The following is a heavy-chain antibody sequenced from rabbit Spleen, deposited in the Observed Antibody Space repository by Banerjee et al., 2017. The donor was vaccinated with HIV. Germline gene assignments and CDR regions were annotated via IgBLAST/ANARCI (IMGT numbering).Heavy chain of an antibody. CDR2: GYPDGIGST. J-gene: IGHJ4*01. CDR3: ARDAAGREDFNL. CDR1: GFSFSTSYY. V-gene: IGHV1S45*01. D-gene: IGHD4-2*01. Sequence: QEQLEESGGDLVKPEVSLTLTCTASGFSFSTSYYICWVHQAPGKGLEWIGCGYPDGIGSTAYASWAKGRFTVSKTSSTTATLQMTSLTVADTATYFCARDAAGREDFNLWGQGTLVTVS.